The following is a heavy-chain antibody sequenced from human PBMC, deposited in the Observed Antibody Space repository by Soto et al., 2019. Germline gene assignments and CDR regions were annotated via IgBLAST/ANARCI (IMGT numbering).Heavy chain of an antibody. Sequence: QVQLVQSGAEVKKPGSSVKVSCKASGGTFSSYTISWVRQAPGQGLEWMGRIIPILGIAYYAQKFQGRVTITADKSTSTAYMELSSLRSEDTAVYYCARGSMVRGVLDYWGQGTLVTVSS. CDR2: IIPILGIA. D-gene: IGHD3-10*01. CDR3: ARGSMVRGVLDY. V-gene: IGHV1-69*02. CDR1: GGTFSSYT. J-gene: IGHJ4*02.